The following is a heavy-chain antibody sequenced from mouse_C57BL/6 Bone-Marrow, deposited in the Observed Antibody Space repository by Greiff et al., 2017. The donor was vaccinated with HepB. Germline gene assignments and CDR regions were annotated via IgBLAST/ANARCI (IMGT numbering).Heavy chain of an antibody. D-gene: IGHD1-1*01. CDR2: IYPGGGYT. CDR1: GYTFTNYW. J-gene: IGHJ1*03. CDR3: ARSVDHGSSLYWYFDV. V-gene: IGHV1-63*01. Sequence: VQLQQSGAELVRPGTSVKMSCKASGYTFTNYWIGWAKQRPGHGLEWIGDIYPGGGYTNYNEKFKGKATLTADKSSSTAYMQFSSRTSEDSAIYYWARSVDHGSSLYWYFDVWGTGTTVTVSS.